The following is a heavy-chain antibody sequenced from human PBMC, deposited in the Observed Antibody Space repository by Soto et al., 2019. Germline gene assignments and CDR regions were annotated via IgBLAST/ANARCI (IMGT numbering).Heavy chain of an antibody. CDR2: MSHSGGT. J-gene: IGHJ3*02. Sequence: VQLQQWGAGLLKPSETLSLTCAVYGGSVSSGSYYWSWIRQPPGKGLEWIGEMSHSGGTHFNPSLKSRVTISVDTSKNQFSLKMSFVTAADTALYYCARVERGTATTVVDAFDIWGPGTMVTVSS. D-gene: IGHD1-1*01. CDR1: GGSVSSGSYY. CDR3: ARVERGTATTVVDAFDI. V-gene: IGHV4-34*01.